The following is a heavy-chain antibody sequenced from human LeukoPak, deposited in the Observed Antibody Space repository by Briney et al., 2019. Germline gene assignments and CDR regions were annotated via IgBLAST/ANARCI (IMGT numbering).Heavy chain of an antibody. J-gene: IGHJ6*03. CDR3: ARDMRDGSGTPNAHYYYYMDV. V-gene: IGHV4-61*02. CDR2: IYTSGST. D-gene: IGHD3-10*01. CDR1: GGSISSGSYY. Sequence: SETLSLTCTVSGGSISSGSYYWSWIRQPAGKGLEWIGRIYTSGSTNYNPSLKSRVTISVDTSKNQFSLKLSSVTAADTAVYYCARDMRDGSGTPNAHYYYYMDVWGKGTTVTISS.